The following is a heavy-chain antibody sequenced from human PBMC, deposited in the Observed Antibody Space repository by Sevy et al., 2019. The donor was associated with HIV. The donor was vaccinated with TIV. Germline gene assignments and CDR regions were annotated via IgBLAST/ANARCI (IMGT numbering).Heavy chain of an antibody. CDR3: AKDPTAVAGKAFFDY. V-gene: IGHV3-30*07. J-gene: IGHJ4*02. D-gene: IGHD6-19*01. CDR1: GFNFGTHA. CDR2: ISYAGSHT. Sequence: GGSLRLSCEGSGFNFGTHAIHWVRQPPGRGLEWVAVISYAGSHTYYADSVKGRFNISRDNSKNTLYLQMNSLRAEDTAVYYCAKDPTAVAGKAFFDYWGQGTLVTVSS.